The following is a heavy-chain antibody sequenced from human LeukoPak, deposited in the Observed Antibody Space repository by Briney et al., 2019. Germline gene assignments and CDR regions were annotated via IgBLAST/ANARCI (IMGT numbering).Heavy chain of an antibody. D-gene: IGHD3-3*01. V-gene: IGHV3-53*01. CDR3: ARGLLEWLPLPRYYYYMDV. Sequence: GGSLRLSCAASGFTVSSNYMSWVRQAPGKGLEWVSVIYSGGSTYYADSVKGRFTISRDNSKNTLYLQMNSLRAEDTAVYYCARGLLEWLPLPRYYYYMDVWGNGTTVTVSS. CDR2: IYSGGST. J-gene: IGHJ6*03. CDR1: GFTVSSNY.